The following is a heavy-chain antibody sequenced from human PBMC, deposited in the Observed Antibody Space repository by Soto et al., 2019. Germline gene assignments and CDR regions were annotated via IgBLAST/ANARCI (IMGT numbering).Heavy chain of an antibody. V-gene: IGHV4-34*01. D-gene: IGHD5-12*01. J-gene: IGHJ4*02. CDR2: INHSVST. Sequence: SETLSLTCAVYGGFFSGYYWSWIRQPPGKGREWIGEINHSVSTNYNPSPKSRVTISVDTSKNQFSLKLSSVTAADTAGYYCARKRYRAGLGYWGQGTLVTVSS. CDR1: GGFFSGYY. CDR3: ARKRYRAGLGY.